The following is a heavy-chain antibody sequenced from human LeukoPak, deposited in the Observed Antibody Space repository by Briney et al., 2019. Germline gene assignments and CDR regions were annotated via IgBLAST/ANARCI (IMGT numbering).Heavy chain of an antibody. Sequence: PSETLSLTCSVSGDSISRSSNYWGWIRQPPGKGLEWIASIDFNGNAEYNPSLKSRVTISVDTSKNQFSLKVTSLTTTDTAVYHCARFASGRSPPPTRWAWFDSWGQGTLVTVSS. D-gene: IGHD3-10*01. CDR2: IDFNGNA. V-gene: IGHV4-39*01. CDR3: ARFASGRSPPPTRWAWFDS. J-gene: IGHJ5*01. CDR1: GDSISRSSNY.